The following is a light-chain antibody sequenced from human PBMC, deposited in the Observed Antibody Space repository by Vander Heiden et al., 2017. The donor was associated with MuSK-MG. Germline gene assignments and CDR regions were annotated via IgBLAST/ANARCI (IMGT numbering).Light chain of an antibody. V-gene: IGLV1-51*01. CDR3: GTWDSSLSHVV. Sequence: QSLFTQPPSVPAAPRQKVTTSCSGMDSNIGNNLVSRYQQFPVAAPTVVIYNNNRRPGGIPDRFSGSKSATAATLSTTGLQAGEEADYYYGTWDSSLSHVVFGGGTKLTVL. CDR1: DSNIGNNL. CDR2: NNN. J-gene: IGLJ2*01.